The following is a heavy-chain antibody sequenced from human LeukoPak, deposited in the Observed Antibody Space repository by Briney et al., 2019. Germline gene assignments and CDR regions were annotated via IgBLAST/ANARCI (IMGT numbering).Heavy chain of an antibody. CDR2: INHSGST. CDR3: ARGLDFDY. V-gene: IGHV4-34*01. CDR1: GGSFNGYY. J-gene: IGHJ4*02. Sequence: SETLSLTCAVYGGSFNGYYWTWIRQPPGKGLEWIGEINHSGSTNYNPSLKSRVTISVDTSKNQFSLKLSSVTAADTAVYYCARGLDFDYWGQGTLVTVSS.